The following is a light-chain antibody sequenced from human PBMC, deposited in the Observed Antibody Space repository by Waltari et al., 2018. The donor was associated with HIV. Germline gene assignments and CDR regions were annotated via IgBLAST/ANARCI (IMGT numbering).Light chain of an antibody. CDR3: CSYAGTYTYV. CDR1: SSDVGGYDS. J-gene: IGLJ1*01. V-gene: IGLV2-11*01. CDR2: DVT. Sequence: QSALTQPRSVSGSPGQSVTISCTGTSSDVGGYDSVSWYQHHPGKAPKLIIFDVTKRPSGVPDRFSGSKSGDTASLTISGLQAADEADYYCCSYAGTYTYVFGSGTKVTVL.